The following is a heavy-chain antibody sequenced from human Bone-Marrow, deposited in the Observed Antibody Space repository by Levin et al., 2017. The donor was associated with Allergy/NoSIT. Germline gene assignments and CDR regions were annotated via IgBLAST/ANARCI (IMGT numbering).Heavy chain of an antibody. CDR1: GFTFSDSS. J-gene: IGHJ4*02. V-gene: IGHV3-73*01. CDR2: IRNNTSNYAT. Sequence: AGGSLRLSCTASGFTFSDSSIYWVRQASGRGLEWVGRIRNNTSNYATAYAASVKGRFTISRDDSSNTAYLQMNSLKTEDTAMYYCASSIAAADWGQGTLVTVSS. D-gene: IGHD6-13*01. CDR3: ASSIAAAD.